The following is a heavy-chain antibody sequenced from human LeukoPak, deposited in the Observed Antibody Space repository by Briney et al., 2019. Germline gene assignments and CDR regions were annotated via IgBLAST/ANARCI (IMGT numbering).Heavy chain of an antibody. V-gene: IGHV3-66*02. D-gene: IGHD6-13*01. CDR1: GFTVSSNY. Sequence: GGSLRLSCAASGFTVSSNYMTWVRQAPGKGLEWVSITYSGGSTYYAESVKGRFTISRDNCKNTLYLQMNRLRAEDTVVYYCARRGASSSCNYFDYWGQGTLVTVSS. J-gene: IGHJ4*02. CDR2: TYSGGST. CDR3: ARRGASSSCNYFDY.